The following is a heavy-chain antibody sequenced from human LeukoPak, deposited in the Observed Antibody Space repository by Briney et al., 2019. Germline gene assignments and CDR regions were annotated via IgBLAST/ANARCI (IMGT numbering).Heavy chain of an antibody. J-gene: IGHJ5*02. Sequence: PSETLSLTCTVSGGSISSSSYYWGWIRQPPGKGPEWIGSIYYSGSTYYNPSLKSRVTISVDTSKNQFSLKLSSVTAADTAVYYCARHEWLQNWFDPWGQGTLVTVSS. D-gene: IGHD5-24*01. V-gene: IGHV4-39*01. CDR2: IYYSGST. CDR3: ARHEWLQNWFDP. CDR1: GGSISSSSYY.